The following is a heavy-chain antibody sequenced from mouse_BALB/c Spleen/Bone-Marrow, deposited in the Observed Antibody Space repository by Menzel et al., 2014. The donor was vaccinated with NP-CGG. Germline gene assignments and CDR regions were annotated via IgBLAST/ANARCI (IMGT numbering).Heavy chain of an antibody. Sequence: EAHLVESGGGLVQPGGSLKLSCAASGFDFSGFWLGWVRQAPGKGLEWIGEINPDSSTINYTPSLKDRFIISRDNAKNTLYLQMSKVRSEDTALYYCARLGYYGGFAYWGQGTLVTGSA. D-gene: IGHD2-3*01. CDR3: ARLGYYGGFAY. CDR2: INPDSSTI. V-gene: IGHV4-1*02. J-gene: IGHJ3*01. CDR1: GFDFSGFW.